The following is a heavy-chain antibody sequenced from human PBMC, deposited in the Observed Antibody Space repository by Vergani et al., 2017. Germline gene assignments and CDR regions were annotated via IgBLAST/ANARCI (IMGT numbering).Heavy chain of an antibody. CDR1: GGSISSGVYY. CDR2: SYTVGST. D-gene: IGHD3-9*01. V-gene: IGHV4-61*02. J-gene: IGHJ2*01. CDR3: ARDQDDYDILTGYRYWYFDL. Sequence: QVQLQQWGGGLLKPSETLSLTRTVSGGSISSGVYYWSWIRQPAGKGLEWIGRSYTVGSTTYNPSLKSRISISIDTSKNQLSLKLSSVTAADTAIYYCARDQDDYDILTGYRYWYFDLWGRGTLVTVSS.